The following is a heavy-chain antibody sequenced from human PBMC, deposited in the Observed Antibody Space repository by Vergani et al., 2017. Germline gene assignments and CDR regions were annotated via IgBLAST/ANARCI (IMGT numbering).Heavy chain of an antibody. V-gene: IGHV4-61*02. CDR1: GGSISSGSYY. CDR2: IYTSGST. CDR3: ARGGYDFWSGYYRAGWFDP. J-gene: IGHJ5*02. D-gene: IGHD3-3*01. Sequence: QVQLQESGPGLVKPSQTLSLTCTVSGGSISSGSYYLSWLRQPAGNGLEWIGRIYTSGSTNYNPSLKSRVTMSVDTSKNQFSLKLSSVTAADTAVYYCARGGYDFWSGYYRAGWFDPWGQGTLVTVSS.